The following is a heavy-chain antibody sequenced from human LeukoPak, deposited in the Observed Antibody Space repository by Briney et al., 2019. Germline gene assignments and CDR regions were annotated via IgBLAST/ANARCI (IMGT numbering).Heavy chain of an antibody. CDR3: ARDTQSYGYYVGVIGL. D-gene: IGHD4-17*01. V-gene: IGHV1-18*01. Sequence: GASVKVSCTASGYTFTIYGLSWVRQAPGQGLEWMGWISPYTHSINYAQNLQGRVTMTTDISTSTAYLEVRSLRSDDTAVYYCARDTQSYGYYVGVIGLWGQGTLVTVSS. J-gene: IGHJ4*02. CDR2: ISPYTHSI. CDR1: GYTFTIYG.